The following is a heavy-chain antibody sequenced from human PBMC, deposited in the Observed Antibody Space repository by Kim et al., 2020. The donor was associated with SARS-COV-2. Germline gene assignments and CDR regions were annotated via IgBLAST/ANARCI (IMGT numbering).Heavy chain of an antibody. CDR3: AGHSSGYWTLDY. D-gene: IGHD3-22*01. CDR1: GYTFNSYG. V-gene: IGHV1-18*01. J-gene: IGHJ4*02. CDR2: ISAYNGNT. Sequence: ASVKVSCKASGYTFNSYGISWVRQAPGQGLEWMGLISAYNGNTNYAQKLQGRVTMTTDTSTSTAYMELRSLRSDDTAVYYCAGHSSGYWTLDYWGQGTLVTVSA.